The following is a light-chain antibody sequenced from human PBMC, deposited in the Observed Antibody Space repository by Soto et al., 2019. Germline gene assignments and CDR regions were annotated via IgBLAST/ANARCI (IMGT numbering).Light chain of an antibody. V-gene: IGKV1-5*01. Sequence: DIHMTQSPSALSASVGDSVTITCRASQSVRDWLAWYQQKPGKAPKLLMYDVSTLEGGVPSRFSGSGSGTEFTLTITNLQPDDFATYFCQQYYSDVFSFGGGTKVEMK. CDR3: QQYYSDVFS. CDR1: QSVRDW. J-gene: IGKJ4*01. CDR2: DVS.